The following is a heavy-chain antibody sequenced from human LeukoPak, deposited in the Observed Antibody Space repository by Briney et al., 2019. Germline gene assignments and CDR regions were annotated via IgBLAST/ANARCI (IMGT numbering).Heavy chain of an antibody. CDR2: IYYSGST. J-gene: IGHJ3*02. CDR3: ARDRAFDI. V-gene: IGHV4-39*07. CDR1: GGSISSGSYY. Sequence: SETLSLTCTVSGGSISSGSYYWSWIRQPAGKGLEWIGSIYYSGSTYYNPSLKSRVTISVDTSKNQFSLKLSSVTAADTAVYYCARDRAFDIWGQGTMVTVSS.